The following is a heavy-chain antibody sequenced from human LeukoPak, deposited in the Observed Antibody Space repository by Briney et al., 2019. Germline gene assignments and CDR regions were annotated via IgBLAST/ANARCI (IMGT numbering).Heavy chain of an antibody. CDR1: GFTFSSYS. CDR3: AKDRATMIVMIRTAPRGELDY. D-gene: IGHD3-22*01. CDR2: ISSSSSTI. Sequence: GGSLRLSCAASGFTFSSYSMLWVRQAPGKGLEWVSYISSSSSTIYYADSVKGRFTISRDNSKNTLYLQMNSLRAEDTAVYYCAKDRATMIVMIRTAPRGELDYWGQGSLVTVSS. J-gene: IGHJ4*02. V-gene: IGHV3-48*01.